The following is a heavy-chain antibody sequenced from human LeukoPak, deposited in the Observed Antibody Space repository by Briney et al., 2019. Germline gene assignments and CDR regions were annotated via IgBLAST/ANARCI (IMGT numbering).Heavy chain of an antibody. Sequence: PSETLSLTCTVSGYSISSSYYWGWIRQPPGKGLEWIGSIYYSGSTYYNPSLKSRVTISVDTSKNQFSLKLSSVTAADTAVYYCAGYKTQLAPFDYWGQGTLVTVSS. D-gene: IGHD5-24*01. CDR3: AGYKTQLAPFDY. CDR2: IYYSGST. J-gene: IGHJ4*02. CDR1: GYSISSSYY. V-gene: IGHV4-38-2*02.